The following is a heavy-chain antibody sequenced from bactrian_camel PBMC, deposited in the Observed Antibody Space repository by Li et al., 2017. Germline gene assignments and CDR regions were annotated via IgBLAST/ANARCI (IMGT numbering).Heavy chain of an antibody. CDR1: GRTYSKWC. J-gene: IGHJ4*01. CDR3: AASWDVTAQKRHSEVPGPGTT. V-gene: IGHV3S57*01. D-gene: IGHD5*01. Sequence: LGLSCAASGRTYSKWCMGWFRQVPGKEREGLATIDSRGITAYADSVKGRFTISKDNAKNILYLQMDNLRPEDSATYRCAASWDVTAQKRHSEVPGPGTTGARGPRSPSP. CDR2: IDSRGIT.